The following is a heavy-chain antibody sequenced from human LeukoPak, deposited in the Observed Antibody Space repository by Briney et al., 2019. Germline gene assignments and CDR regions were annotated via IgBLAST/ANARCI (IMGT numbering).Heavy chain of an antibody. V-gene: IGHV3-30*02. CDR1: VFTFNNYG. CDR2: IRSDGSIT. D-gene: IGHD2-2*01. CDR3: AKDLRGYQPGDY. Sequence: FSTASVFTFNNYGMHWVRQAPGKGLEWVAFIRSDGSITYYTDSVKGRFTISRDNSKSTLYLQMNSLRPEDTAVYYCAKDLRGYQPGDYWGQGTLVTVSS. J-gene: IGHJ4*02.